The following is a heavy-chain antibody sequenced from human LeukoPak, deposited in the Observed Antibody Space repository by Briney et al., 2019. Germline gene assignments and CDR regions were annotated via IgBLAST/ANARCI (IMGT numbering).Heavy chain of an antibody. CDR1: GYTFIEYY. CDR2: INPNSGGT. Sequence: ASVKVSCKASGYTFIEYYLHWVRQAPGQGLEWLGWINPNSGGTNYAQKFQGRVTMTSATSISTAYMELSRLRSDDTAVYYCATDAYYYDSSGYSTSVHYFDYWGQGTLVTVSS. V-gene: IGHV1-2*02. D-gene: IGHD3-22*01. J-gene: IGHJ4*02. CDR3: ATDAYYYDSSGYSTSVHYFDY.